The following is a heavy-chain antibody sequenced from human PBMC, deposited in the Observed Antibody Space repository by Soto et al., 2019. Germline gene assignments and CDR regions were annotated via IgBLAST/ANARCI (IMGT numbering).Heavy chain of an antibody. J-gene: IGHJ5*02. CDR1: GGSISSSSYY. D-gene: IGHD2-2*01. Sequence: SETLSLTCTVSGGSISSSSYYWGWIRQPPGKGLEWVGSIYYSGSTYYNPSLKSRVTISVDTSKNQFSLKLSSVTAADTAVYSCARVPGSPSPKNWFDPWGQGTLVTVSS. CDR3: ARVPGSPSPKNWFDP. CDR2: IYYSGST. V-gene: IGHV4-39*01.